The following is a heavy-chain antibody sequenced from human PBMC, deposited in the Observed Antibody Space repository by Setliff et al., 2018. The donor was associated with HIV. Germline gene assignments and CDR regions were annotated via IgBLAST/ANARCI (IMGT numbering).Heavy chain of an antibody. D-gene: IGHD5-12*01. CDR2: IGSSGLNT. CDR1: GFTFNSHA. CDR3: FLRSTITS. J-gene: IGHJ4*02. Sequence: PGGSLRLSCAASGFTFNSHAMNWVRQAPAKGLEWVAAIGSSGLNTYYADSLKGRFTISRDNSKNTLYLQMNSLRVEDTAIYYCFLRSTITSWGRGALVTVSS. V-gene: IGHV3-23*01.